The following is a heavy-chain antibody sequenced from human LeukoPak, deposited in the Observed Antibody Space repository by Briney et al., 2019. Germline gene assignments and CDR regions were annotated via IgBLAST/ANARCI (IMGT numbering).Heavy chain of an antibody. D-gene: IGHD3-9*01. J-gene: IGHJ4*02. CDR2: IYYSGST. CDR3: ASRYFDWSDDY. CDR1: GGSISSSSYY. Sequence: PSETLSLTCTVSGGSISSSSYYWGGIRQPPGKGLEWIGSIYYSGSTYYNPSLKSRFTISVDTSKNQFPLKLSSVTAADTAVYYCASRYFDWSDDYWGQGTLVTVSS. V-gene: IGHV4-39*01.